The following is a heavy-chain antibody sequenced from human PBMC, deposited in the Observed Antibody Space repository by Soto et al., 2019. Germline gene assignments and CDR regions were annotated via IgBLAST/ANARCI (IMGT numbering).Heavy chain of an antibody. Sequence: QMQLVESGGGVVQPGRSLRLSCAASGFTFSSYGMHWVRQAPDTGLEWVDVISYDASNKYYADSVKGRFTISRDNSKNTLYLHMNSLRAEDTAVYYCAKVGWELLLYYYGMEVGGQGTPVTVSS. CDR1: GFTFSSYG. CDR3: AKVGWELLLYYYGMEV. CDR2: ISYDASNK. V-gene: IGHV3-30*18. D-gene: IGHD1-26*01. J-gene: IGHJ6*02.